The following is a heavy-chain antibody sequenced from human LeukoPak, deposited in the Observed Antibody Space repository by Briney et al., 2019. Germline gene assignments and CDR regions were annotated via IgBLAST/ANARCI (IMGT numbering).Heavy chain of an antibody. CDR1: GFTFSNYI. Sequence: GGSLRLSCAASGFTFSNYILGWVRQTPGKGLEWVSTISASGHSTYYADSVKGRFTISRDNSNSTLFLQMGSLSAEDTAIYYCATDVYGDYSRWFDPWGQGTLVTVSS. CDR3: ATDVYGDYSRWFDP. D-gene: IGHD4-17*01. V-gene: IGHV3-23*01. J-gene: IGHJ5*02. CDR2: ISASGHST.